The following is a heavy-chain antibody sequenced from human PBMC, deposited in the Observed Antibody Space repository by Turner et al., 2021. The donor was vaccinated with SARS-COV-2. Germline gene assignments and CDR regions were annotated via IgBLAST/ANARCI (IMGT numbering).Heavy chain of an antibody. CDR2: ISYDGNNQ. CDR1: GFTFSSYG. D-gene: IGHD1-26*01. J-gene: IGHJ4*02. Sequence: HVHLVESGGGVVQPGRSLRPSCAASGFTFSSYGMHWVRQAPGKGLEWVSIISYDGNNQDYADSVKGRITISRDNSKNTLYLQMNSLRAEDTAVYYCAKDRSFRGGTYLFDYWGQGTLVTVSS. CDR3: AKDRSFRGGTYLFDY. V-gene: IGHV3-30*18.